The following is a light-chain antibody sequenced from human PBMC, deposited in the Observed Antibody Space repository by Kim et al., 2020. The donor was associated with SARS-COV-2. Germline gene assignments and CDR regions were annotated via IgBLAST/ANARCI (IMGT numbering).Light chain of an antibody. CDR1: QDISNY. V-gene: IGKV1-33*01. CDR2: GAS. CDR3: HQYDNLPLT. Sequence: ASVGDRVTITCQASQDISNYLNWYQQNPGKAPKLLIYGASNLATGVPSRFSGSGSGTDFTLTINRLQPEDISTYYCHQYDNLPLTFGGGTKVDIK. J-gene: IGKJ4*01.